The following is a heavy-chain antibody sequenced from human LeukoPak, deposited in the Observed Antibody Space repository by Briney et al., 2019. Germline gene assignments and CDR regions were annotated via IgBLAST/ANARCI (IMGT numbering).Heavy chain of an antibody. Sequence: SETLSLTCAVSGGSISSGGYSWSWIRQPPGKGLEWIGYIYHSGGTYYNPSLKSRVTISVDRSKNQFSLKLSSVTAADTAVYYCARVVYGGYFDYWGQGTLVTVSS. CDR2: IYHSGGT. D-gene: IGHD4-23*01. J-gene: IGHJ4*02. CDR1: GGSISSGGYS. CDR3: ARVVYGGYFDY. V-gene: IGHV4-30-2*01.